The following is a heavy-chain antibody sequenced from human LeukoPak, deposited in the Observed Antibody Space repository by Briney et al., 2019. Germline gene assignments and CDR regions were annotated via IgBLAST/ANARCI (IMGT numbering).Heavy chain of an antibody. D-gene: IGHD3-9*01. CDR1: GGSLSSSSYY. V-gene: IGHV4-39*01. J-gene: IGHJ3*01. CDR3: VRPDDNSFDF. CDR2: IYETGNT. Sequence: SETLSLTCSVSGGSLSSSSYYWGWIRQPPGRGLEWIGNIYETGNTNYNPSLKSRVTISVDTSKNQFSLKLSSVTAADTAVYYCVRPDDNSFDFWGQGTMVTVSS.